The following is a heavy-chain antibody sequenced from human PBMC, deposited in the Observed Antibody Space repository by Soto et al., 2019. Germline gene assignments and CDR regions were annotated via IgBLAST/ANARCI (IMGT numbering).Heavy chain of an antibody. CDR3: ARGSNHFDY. Sequence: EVQLVESGGGLVQPGGSLRLSCAASGFTFSHFWMHWVRQVPGKAPVWVSRINSDANSTSYADSVMSRFTTSRDNTKNMLYRQINRLRGEDTGVYYCARGSNHFDYWGQGTLVTVSS. CDR1: GFTFSHFW. CDR2: INSDANST. V-gene: IGHV3-74*01. J-gene: IGHJ4*02. D-gene: IGHD4-4*01.